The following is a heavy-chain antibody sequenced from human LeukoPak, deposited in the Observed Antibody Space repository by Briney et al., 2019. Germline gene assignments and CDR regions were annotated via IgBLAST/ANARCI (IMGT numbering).Heavy chain of an antibody. CDR3: AHSSGKYSSSWYGDY. CDR2: IIPIFGTA. Sequence: GASVKVSCKASGGTFISYAISWVRQAPGQGLEWMGGIIPIFGTANYAQKFQGRVTITADESTSTAYMELSSLRSEDTAVYYCAHSSGKYSSSWYGDYWGQGTLVTVSS. D-gene: IGHD6-13*01. CDR1: GGTFISYA. J-gene: IGHJ4*02. V-gene: IGHV1-69*13.